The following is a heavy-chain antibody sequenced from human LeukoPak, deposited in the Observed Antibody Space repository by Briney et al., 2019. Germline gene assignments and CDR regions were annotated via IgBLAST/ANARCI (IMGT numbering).Heavy chain of an antibody. V-gene: IGHV5-51*01. J-gene: IGHJ6*02. Sequence: GESLKISCKGSEYSFTSYWIGWVRQMPGKGLEWMGIIYPGDSDTRYSPSFQGQVTISADKSISTAYLQWSSLKASDTAMYYCARLSGNGGYYYYYGMDVWGQGTTVTVSS. CDR1: EYSFTSYW. D-gene: IGHD2-8*01. CDR2: IYPGDSDT. CDR3: ARLSGNGGYYYYYGMDV.